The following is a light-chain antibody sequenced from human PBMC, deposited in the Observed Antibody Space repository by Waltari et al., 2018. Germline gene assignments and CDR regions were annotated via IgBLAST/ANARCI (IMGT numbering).Light chain of an antibody. J-gene: IGKJ3*01. Sequence: EIVLTQSPATHSLSPGVRYPLSCTASPGFSSYLAWYQQKPGQAPRLLIYDTSNRATGIPARFSGSGSGADFTLTICSLEPEDFAIYYCQQRRNWVFTFGPGTTVDIK. CDR1: PGFSSY. CDR2: DTS. V-gene: IGKV3-11*01. CDR3: QQRRNWVFT.